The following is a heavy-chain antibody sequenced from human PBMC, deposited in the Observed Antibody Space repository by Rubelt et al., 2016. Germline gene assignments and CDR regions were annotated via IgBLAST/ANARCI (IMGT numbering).Heavy chain of an antibody. J-gene: IGHJ4*02. CDR1: GGSFNNYY. V-gene: IGHV4-34*01. CDR3: ARTISFYDSFRGSDY. D-gene: IGHD3-10*01. Sequence: QVQLQQWGAGLLKPSETLSLTCAVYGGSFNNYYWFWIRQPPGKGLEWIGEINHSGSTNYNPSLKSRVTISVDTSRRQFSLKLDSVVAADTAVYYCARTISFYDSFRGSDYWGQGALVTVSS. CDR2: INHSGST.